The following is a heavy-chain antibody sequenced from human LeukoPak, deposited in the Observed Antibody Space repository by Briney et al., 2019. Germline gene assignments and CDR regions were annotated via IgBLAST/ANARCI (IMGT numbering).Heavy chain of an antibody. CDR1: GGSFSGYY. CDR3: ARKFPGYSSGWRFDY. Sequence: SETLSLTCAVYGGSFSGYYWSWIRQPPVKGLEWIGEINHSGSTNYNPSLKSRVTISVDTSKNQFSLKLSSVTAADTAVYYCARKFPGYSSGWRFDYWGQGTLVTVSS. D-gene: IGHD6-19*01. J-gene: IGHJ4*02. CDR2: INHSGST. V-gene: IGHV4-34*01.